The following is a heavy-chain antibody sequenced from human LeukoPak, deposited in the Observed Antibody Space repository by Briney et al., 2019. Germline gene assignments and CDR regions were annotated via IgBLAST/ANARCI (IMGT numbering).Heavy chain of an antibody. V-gene: IGHV3-23*01. Sequence: GGSLRLSCAASGFTFSNYAMSWVRQAPGKGLEWVSAISGSGGSTYYADSVKGRFTISRDNSKNTLYLQMNSLRAEDTAVYYCAFRGSRDGDHFQEGNLGQGTLVTVSS. CDR2: ISGSGGST. J-gene: IGHJ4*02. CDR1: GFTFSNYA. D-gene: IGHD4-17*01. CDR3: AFRGSRDGDHFQEGN.